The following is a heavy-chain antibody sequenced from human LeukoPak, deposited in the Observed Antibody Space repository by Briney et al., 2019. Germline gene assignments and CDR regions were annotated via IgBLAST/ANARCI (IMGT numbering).Heavy chain of an antibody. J-gene: IGHJ4*02. CDR2: VNHSGST. CDR3: ARGWLSPHYFDY. Sequence: SETLSLTCAVYGGSFSGYYWSWIRQPPGKGLEWIGEVNHSGSTYYNPSLKSRVTISVDTSKNQFSLKLSSVTAADTAVYYCARGWLSPHYFDYWGQGTLVTVSS. D-gene: IGHD3-22*01. V-gene: IGHV4-34*01. CDR1: GGSFSGYY.